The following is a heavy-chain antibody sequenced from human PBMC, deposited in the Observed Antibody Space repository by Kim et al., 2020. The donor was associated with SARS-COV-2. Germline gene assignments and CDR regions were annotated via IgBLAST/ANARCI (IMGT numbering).Heavy chain of an antibody. V-gene: IGHV3-30*18. CDR2: ISYDGSNK. CDR3: AKDAARAQLWLFYYYYGIEV. CDR1: GFTFSSHG. D-gene: IGHD3-16*01. J-gene: IGHJ6*01. Sequence: GGSLRLSCAASGFTFSSHGMHWVRQAPGKGLELVAVISYDGSNKYYADSVKGRFTISRDNSKNTLYLQMNSLRAEDTAVYYFAKDAARAQLWLFYYYYGIEVWGQWTTVT.